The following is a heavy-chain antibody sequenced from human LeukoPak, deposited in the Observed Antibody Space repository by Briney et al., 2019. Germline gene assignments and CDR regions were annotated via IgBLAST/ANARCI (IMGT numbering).Heavy chain of an antibody. V-gene: IGHV3-23*01. J-gene: IGHJ3*02. CDR1: GFTFSSYA. CDR2: ISGTGGST. CDR3: ARDLRGSYGFNAFDI. D-gene: IGHD5-18*01. Sequence: PGESLRLSCTASGFTFSSYAMSWVRQAPGKGLEWVSAISGTGGSTYYADSVKGRFTISRDNSKNTLYLQMNSLRAEDTAVYYCARDLRGSYGFNAFDIWGQGTMVTVSS.